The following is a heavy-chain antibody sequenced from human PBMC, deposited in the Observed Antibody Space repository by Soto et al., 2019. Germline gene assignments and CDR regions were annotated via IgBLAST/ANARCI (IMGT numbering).Heavy chain of an antibody. V-gene: IGHV1-3*01. CDR1: GYTFTSYA. J-gene: IGHJ6*02. CDR2: INAGNGNT. Sequence: QVQLVQSGAEVKKPGASVKVSCKASGYTFTSYAMHWVRQAPGQRLEWMGWINAGNGNTKYQQKFQGRVTITRDTSARTAYMVMSSLSSEDRSVYSCARDMAPSDVWGQGTTVTDSS. CDR3: ARDMAPSDV. D-gene: IGHD3-10*01.